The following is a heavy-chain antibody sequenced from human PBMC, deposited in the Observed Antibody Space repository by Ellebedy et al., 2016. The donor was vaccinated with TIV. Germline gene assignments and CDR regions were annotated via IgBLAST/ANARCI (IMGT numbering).Heavy chain of an antibody. V-gene: IGHV3-7*03. Sequence: GESLKISCAASGFTFSSYAMSWVRQAPGKGLEWVANINQDGGDKYYVESVKGRFTISRDNTRNALYLQMSSLRAEDTAVYYCAKDRTPGDGYWVFDFWGQGTLVTVST. CDR3: AKDRTPGDGYWVFDF. CDR2: INQDGGDK. J-gene: IGHJ4*02. D-gene: IGHD5-18*01. CDR1: GFTFSSYA.